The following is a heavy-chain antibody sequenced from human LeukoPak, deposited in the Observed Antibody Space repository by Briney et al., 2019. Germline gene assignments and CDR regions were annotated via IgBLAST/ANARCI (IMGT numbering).Heavy chain of an antibody. J-gene: IGHJ4*02. CDR1: GFTFDDYT. V-gene: IGHV3-43*01. CDR2: ISWDGSST. D-gene: IGHD3-10*01. Sequence: PGGSXXXXXAASGFTFDDYTMHGVRXAPGEGLXGXSLISWDGSSTYYADSVKGRFTISRDNSKKSLYLQMNSLRLEDTALYYCGNGEWYGMGSYTELTSIDYWGQGTMVTVPS. CDR3: GNGEWYGMGSYTELTSIDY.